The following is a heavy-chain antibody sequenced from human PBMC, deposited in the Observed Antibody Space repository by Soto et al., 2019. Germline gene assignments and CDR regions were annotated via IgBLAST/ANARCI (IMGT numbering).Heavy chain of an antibody. J-gene: IGHJ4*02. D-gene: IGHD4-17*01. CDR3: AKDLIPLNYGFYFDY. Sequence: GGSLRLSCAASGFTFSSYAMSWVRQAPGKGVEWVSAISGSGGSTYYADSVKGRFTISRDNYNNTLYLQMNSLRAEDTAVYYCAKDLIPLNYGFYFDYWGQGPLVTGSS. CDR1: GFTFSSYA. V-gene: IGHV3-23*01. CDR2: ISGSGGST.